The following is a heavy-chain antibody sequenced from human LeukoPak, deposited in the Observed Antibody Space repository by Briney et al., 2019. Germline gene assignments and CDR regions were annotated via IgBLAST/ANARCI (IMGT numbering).Heavy chain of an antibody. D-gene: IGHD6-6*01. Sequence: SQTLSLTCAISGDSVSSNGAAWNWIRQSPSKGLEWLGRTYYRSKWYNDYAVSVKSRITINPDTSKNQFSLQLNSVTPEDTAVYYCARGNGAARPVNYFDYWGQGTLVTVSS. CDR3: ARGNGAARPVNYFDY. J-gene: IGHJ4*02. CDR1: GDSVSSNGAA. V-gene: IGHV6-1*01. CDR2: TYYRSKWYN.